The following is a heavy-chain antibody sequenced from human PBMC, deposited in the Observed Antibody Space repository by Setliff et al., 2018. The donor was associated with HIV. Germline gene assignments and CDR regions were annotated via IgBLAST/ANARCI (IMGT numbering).Heavy chain of an antibody. CDR2: IYYSGST. D-gene: IGHD3-10*01. CDR1: GDSLSSDYYY. V-gene: IGHV4-30-4*01. J-gene: IGHJ4*02. CDR3: ARQGGYNSPLMV. Sequence: SETLSLTCTVSGDSLSSDYYYWTWIRQHPEKGLEWIGYIYYSGSTLYNPSLRSRLSMSVDASKNQFFLQLISVTAADTAVYYCARQGGYNSPLMVWGQGKLVTVSS.